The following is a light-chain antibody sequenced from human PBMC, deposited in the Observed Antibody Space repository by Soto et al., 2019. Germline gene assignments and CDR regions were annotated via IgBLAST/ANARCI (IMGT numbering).Light chain of an antibody. V-gene: IGKV3-20*01. CDR1: QSVRSSH. J-gene: IGKJ4*01. Sequence: EIVLTQSPGTLSLSPGERATLSCRASQSVRSSHLAWYQQKPGQAPRLLIYGASSRATGIPDRFSGSGSGTEFTLTISSLQSEDFAVYYCQQYNNWPPLTFGGGTKVDIK. CDR3: QQYNNWPPLT. CDR2: GAS.